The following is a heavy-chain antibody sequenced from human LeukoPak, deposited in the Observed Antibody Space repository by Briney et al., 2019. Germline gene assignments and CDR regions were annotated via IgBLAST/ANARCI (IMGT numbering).Heavy chain of an antibody. CDR1: GFPFSDYY. D-gene: IGHD3-22*01. CDR2: FYSSSSYT. V-gene: IGHV3-11*03. Sequence: GGSLRLSCAASGFPFSDYYLSWVPRAPGRGLEWVSFFYSSSSYTIYAHCVRGRFTLSRDNAKNSLYLQIHSRRPGHAAVFLFARLWGGSSGYYYWGQGTLVTVSS. J-gene: IGHJ4*02. CDR3: ARLWGGSSGYYY.